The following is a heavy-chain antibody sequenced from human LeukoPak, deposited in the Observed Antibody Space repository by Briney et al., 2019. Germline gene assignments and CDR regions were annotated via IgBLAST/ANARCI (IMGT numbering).Heavy chain of an antibody. J-gene: IGHJ4*02. V-gene: IGHV4-39*07. CDR1: GGSISSSSYY. CDR2: IYYSGST. D-gene: IGHD2-2*01. CDR3: ARILVVPAPYFDY. Sequence: PSETLSLTCTVSGGSISSSSYYWGWIRQPPGKGLEWIGSIYYSGSTYYNPSLKSRVTISVDTSKNQFSLKLSSVTAADTAVYYCARILVVPAPYFDYWGQGTLVTVSS.